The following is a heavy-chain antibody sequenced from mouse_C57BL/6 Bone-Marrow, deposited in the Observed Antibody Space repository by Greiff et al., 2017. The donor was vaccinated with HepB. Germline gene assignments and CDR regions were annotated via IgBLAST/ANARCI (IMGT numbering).Heavy chain of an antibody. D-gene: IGHD4-1*01. J-gene: IGHJ1*03. CDR1: GYAFSSSW. V-gene: IGHV1-82*01. CDR2: IYPGDGDT. CDR3: AYLGREGWYFDV. Sequence: QVQLQQSGPELVKPGASVKISCKASGYAFSSSWMNWVKQRPGKGLEWIGRIYPGDGDTNYNGKFKGKATLTADKSSSTAYMQLSSLTSEDSAVYFCAYLGREGWYFDVWGTGTTVTVSS.